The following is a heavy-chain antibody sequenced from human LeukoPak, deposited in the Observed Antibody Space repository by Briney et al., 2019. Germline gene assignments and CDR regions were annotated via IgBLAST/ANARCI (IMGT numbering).Heavy chain of an antibody. V-gene: IGHV4-39*07. J-gene: IGHJ4*02. CDR2: IYYSGIT. D-gene: IGHD5-18*01. CDR1: GGSIGSDNHY. Sequence: SETLSLTCSVSGGSIGSDNHYWAWIRQPPGKGLEWIGTIYYSGITYYNPSLRSRVTISLDTSKNQFSLNLNSVTAADTAVYYCAREDTGMAPGFDYWGQGTLVTVSS. CDR3: AREDTGMAPGFDY.